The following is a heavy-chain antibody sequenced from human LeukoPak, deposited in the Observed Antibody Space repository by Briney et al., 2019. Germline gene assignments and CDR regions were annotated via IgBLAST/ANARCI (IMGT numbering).Heavy chain of an antibody. D-gene: IGHD7-27*01. Sequence: GGSLRLSCAASGFSFSSYSMNWVRQAPGKGLEWGSSMSSSGSYIFYADSVKGRFTISRDNAKNSLYLQMNSLRAEDTAVYYCARELGNDAFDIWGQGTMVIVSS. V-gene: IGHV3-21*01. CDR2: MSSSGSYI. CDR1: GFSFSSYS. CDR3: ARELGNDAFDI. J-gene: IGHJ3*02.